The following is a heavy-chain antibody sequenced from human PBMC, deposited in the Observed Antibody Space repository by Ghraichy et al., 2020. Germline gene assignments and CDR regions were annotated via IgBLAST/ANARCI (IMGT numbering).Heavy chain of an antibody. CDR1: GFTFGDYA. Sequence: GGSLRLSCTASGFTFGDYAMSWVRQAPGKGLEWVGFIRSKAYGGTTEYAASVKGRFTISRDDSKSIAYLQMNSLKTEDTAVYYCTRDQKQQQGPWGQGTLVTVSS. V-gene: IGHV3-49*04. CDR2: IRSKAYGGTT. D-gene: IGHD6-13*01. CDR3: TRDQKQQQGP. J-gene: IGHJ5*02.